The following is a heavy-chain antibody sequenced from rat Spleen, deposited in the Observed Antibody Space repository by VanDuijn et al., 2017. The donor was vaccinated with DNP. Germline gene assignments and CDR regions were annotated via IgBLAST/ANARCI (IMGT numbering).Heavy chain of an antibody. CDR2: INTGSGGT. CDR1: GYTFTSYY. CDR3: ARHGEYRYNYWFAY. Sequence: QVQLQQSGAELAKPGSSVKISCKASGYTFTSYYISWIKQTTGQGLEYIGNINTGSGGTHYNEKFKGKATLTVDKSSSAAFMQLSSLTPDDSAVYYCARHGEYRYNYWFAYWGQGTLVTVSS. D-gene: IGHD1-5*01. V-gene: IGHV1-43*01. J-gene: IGHJ3*01.